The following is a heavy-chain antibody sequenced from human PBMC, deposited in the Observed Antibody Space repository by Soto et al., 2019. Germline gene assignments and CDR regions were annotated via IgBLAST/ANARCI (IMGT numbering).Heavy chain of an antibody. D-gene: IGHD4-17*01. V-gene: IGHV4-59*01. Sequence: PSETLSLTCTVSGGSICSYYWSWIRQPPGKGLEWIGYIYYSVSTNYNPSLKSRVTISVDTSKNQFSLKLSSVTAADTAVYYCARRYGASFDYWGQGTLVTVFS. CDR2: IYYSVST. J-gene: IGHJ4*02. CDR1: GGSICSYY. CDR3: ARRYGASFDY.